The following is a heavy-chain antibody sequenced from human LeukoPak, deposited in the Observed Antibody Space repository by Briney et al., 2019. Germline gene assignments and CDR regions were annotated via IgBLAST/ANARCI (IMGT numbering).Heavy chain of an antibody. V-gene: IGHV3-20*04. CDR2: IHWNGGST. J-gene: IGHJ4*02. CDR1: GFAFDDYG. CDR3: ARDLKRIAAGQSPEFYC. D-gene: IGHD6-13*01. Sequence: GGSVRLSCAASGFAFDDYGMSWVREAPGKGLVWVSDIHWNGGSTGYADSVEGRFTIPRDNAKNSLYLKMNSLRAEDTALYYCARDLKRIAAGQSPEFYCRGPGILVTVSS.